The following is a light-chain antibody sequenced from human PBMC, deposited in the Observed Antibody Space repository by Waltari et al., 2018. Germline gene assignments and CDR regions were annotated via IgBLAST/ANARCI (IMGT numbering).Light chain of an antibody. CDR2: GAS. J-gene: IGKJ1*01. CDR1: ESVSRA. CDR3: QHYLRLPVT. Sequence: EIALAQSPGTLSLSHGARAHVSCRASESVSRALAWYQQKPGQAPRLLIYGASTRATGIPDRFSGSGSGTDFSLTISRLEPDDFAVYYCQHYLRLPVTFGQGTTVEI. V-gene: IGKV3-20*01.